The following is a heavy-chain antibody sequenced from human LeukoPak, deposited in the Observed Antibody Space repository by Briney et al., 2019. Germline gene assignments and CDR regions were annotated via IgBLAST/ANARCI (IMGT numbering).Heavy chain of an antibody. CDR3: AKPQGAAAFDH. CDR1: GFRFNSFV. J-gene: IGHJ4*02. CDR2: ISGTGYSP. D-gene: IGHD6-13*01. Sequence: GGSLRLSCAASGFRFNSFVMSWVRQAPGKGLEWVSGISGTGYSPYYADSVKGRFTISRDNSKNTLFLQMSSLRAEDTAVYYCAKPQGAAAFDHWGQGTLVAVSS. V-gene: IGHV3-23*01.